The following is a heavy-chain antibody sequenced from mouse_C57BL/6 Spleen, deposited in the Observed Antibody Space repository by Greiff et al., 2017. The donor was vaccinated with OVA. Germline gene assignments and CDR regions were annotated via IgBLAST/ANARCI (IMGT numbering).Heavy chain of an antibody. CDR1: GYTFTDYY. D-gene: IGHD2-1*01. CDR2: INPNNGGT. Sequence: EVQLQQSGPELVKPGASVKISCKASGYTFTDYYMNWVKQSHGKSLEWIGDINPNNGGTSYNQKFKGKATLTVDESSSTAYMELRSLTSEDAAVDYCERIYYGNYRGYFDYWGQGTTLTVSS. V-gene: IGHV1-26*01. CDR3: ERIYYGNYRGYFDY. J-gene: IGHJ2*01.